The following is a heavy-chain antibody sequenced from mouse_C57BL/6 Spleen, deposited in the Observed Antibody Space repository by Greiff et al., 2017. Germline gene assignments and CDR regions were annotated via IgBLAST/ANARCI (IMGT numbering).Heavy chain of an antibody. Sequence: DVLLVESGGGLVKPGGSLKLSCAASGFTFSDYGMHWVRQAPEKGLEWVAYISSGSSTIYYADTVKGRYTISRDNAKNTLCLQMTSLRSEDTAMYYCSRFGYDWFAYWGQGTLVTVSA. D-gene: IGHD2-2*01. J-gene: IGHJ3*01. V-gene: IGHV5-17*01. CDR1: GFTFSDYG. CDR2: ISSGSSTI. CDR3: SRFGYDWFAY.